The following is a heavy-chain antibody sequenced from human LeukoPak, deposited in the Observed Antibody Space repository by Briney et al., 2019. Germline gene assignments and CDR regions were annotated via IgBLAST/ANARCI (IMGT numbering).Heavy chain of an antibody. Sequence: GGSLRLSCAASGFTFSDYYMSWIRQAPGKGLEWVSYISSSGSTIYYADSVKGRFTISRDNAKNSLYLQMNSLKAEDTAVYYCARSPSMVRGVIYYFDYWGQGTLVTVSS. V-gene: IGHV3-11*04. J-gene: IGHJ4*02. CDR2: ISSSGSTI. CDR3: ARSPSMVRGVIYYFDY. CDR1: GFTFSDYY. D-gene: IGHD3-10*01.